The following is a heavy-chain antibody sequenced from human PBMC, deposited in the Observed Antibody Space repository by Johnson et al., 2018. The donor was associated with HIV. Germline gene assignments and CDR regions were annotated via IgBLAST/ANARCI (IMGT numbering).Heavy chain of an antibody. Sequence: QMLLVQSGGGVVQPGRSLRLSCAASGFTFSSYAMHWVRQAPGKGLEWVSGINWNGGSTGYADSVKGRFTISRDDSKNSLYLQMNSLRVEDTAVYYCAREGAWEVRPGAFDIWGQGTMVTVAS. D-gene: IGHD1-26*01. CDR3: AREGAWEVRPGAFDI. CDR2: INWNGGST. V-gene: IGHV3-NL1*01. J-gene: IGHJ3*02. CDR1: GFTFSSYA.